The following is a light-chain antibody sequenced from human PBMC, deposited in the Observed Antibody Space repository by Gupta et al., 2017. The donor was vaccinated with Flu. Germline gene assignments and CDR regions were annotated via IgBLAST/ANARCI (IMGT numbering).Light chain of an antibody. Sequence: TCGGDNIGANSVHWYRQRPGQAPQLIIYKNNKRPSGLPDRFSGSNSGSTATLTIDGAQAGDEADYYCQVWVSSNAFFGGGTKLTVL. CDR3: QVWVSSNAF. J-gene: IGLJ2*01. CDR1: NIGANS. V-gene: IGLV3-9*02. CDR2: KNN.